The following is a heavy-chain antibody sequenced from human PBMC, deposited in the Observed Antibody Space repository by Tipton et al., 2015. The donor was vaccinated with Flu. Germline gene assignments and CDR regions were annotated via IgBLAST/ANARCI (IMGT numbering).Heavy chain of an antibody. CDR1: GFTFSSYW. J-gene: IGHJ4*02. Sequence: SLRLSCAASGFTFSSYWMSWVRQAPGKGLEWVANIKQDGSEKYYVDSVKGRFTISRDNAKNSLYLQMNSLRAEDTAVYYCARDHTWGYCSGGSCRPTWGQGTLVTVSS. CDR3: ARDHTWGYCSGGSCRPT. CDR2: IKQDGSEK. V-gene: IGHV3-7*01. D-gene: IGHD2-15*01.